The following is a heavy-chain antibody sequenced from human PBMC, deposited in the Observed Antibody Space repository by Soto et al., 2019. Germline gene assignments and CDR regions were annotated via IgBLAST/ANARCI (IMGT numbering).Heavy chain of an antibody. CDR3: ARVKGGGFYGMDV. D-gene: IGHD3-16*01. V-gene: IGHV1-69*02. J-gene: IGHJ6*02. Sequence: QVQLVQSGAEVKKPGSSVKVSCKASGGTFSSYTISWVRQAPGQGLEWMGRIIPILGIANYAQKFQGRVTITADKSTSTAYRELSSLRSEDTAVYYCARVKGGGFYGMDVWGQGTTVTVSS. CDR2: IIPILGIA. CDR1: GGTFSSYT.